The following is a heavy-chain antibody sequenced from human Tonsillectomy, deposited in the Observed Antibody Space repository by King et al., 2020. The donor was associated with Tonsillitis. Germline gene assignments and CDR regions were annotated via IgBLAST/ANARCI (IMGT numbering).Heavy chain of an antibody. CDR3: AKDAAGTMIEGAGFDY. CDR2: ISGSGGST. V-gene: IGHV3-23*04. CDR1: GFTFSSYD. D-gene: IGHD3-22*01. Sequence: QLVQSGGGLVQPGGSLRLSCAASGFTFSSYDMSWVRQAPGKGLEWVSAISGSGGSTYYADSVKGRFTISRDNSKNTLYLQMNSLRAEDTAVYYCAKDAAGTMIEGAGFDYWGQGTLVTVSS. J-gene: IGHJ4*02.